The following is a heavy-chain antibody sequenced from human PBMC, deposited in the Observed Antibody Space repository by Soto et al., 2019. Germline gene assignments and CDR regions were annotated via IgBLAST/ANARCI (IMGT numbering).Heavy chain of an antibody. D-gene: IGHD6-19*01. J-gene: IGHJ4*02. CDR3: ARDLSVAGPDY. Sequence: PGGSLRLSCAASGFTFRSYAIHWVRQAPGKGLEWVAVISCDESDKYYADSLKGSFTISRDNSKNTLYLQMNSLRGEDTAVYYCARDLSVAGPDYGGQGTLVTVS. CDR2: ISCDESDK. CDR1: GFTFRSYA. V-gene: IGHV3-30*03.